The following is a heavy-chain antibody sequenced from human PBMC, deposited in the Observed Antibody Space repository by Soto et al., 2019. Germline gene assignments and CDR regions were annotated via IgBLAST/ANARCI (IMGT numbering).Heavy chain of an antibody. V-gene: IGHV1-8*01. CDR2: MNPNSGNT. J-gene: IGHJ6*02. CDR1: GYTFTSYD. CDR3: ARHYDFWSGKMGGGGMDV. Sequence: ASVKVSCKASGYTFTSYDINWVRQATGQGLEWMGWMNPNSGNTGYAQKFQGRVTMTRNTSISTAYMGLSSLRSEDTAVYYCARHYDFWSGKMGGGGMDVWGQGTTVTVSS. D-gene: IGHD3-3*01.